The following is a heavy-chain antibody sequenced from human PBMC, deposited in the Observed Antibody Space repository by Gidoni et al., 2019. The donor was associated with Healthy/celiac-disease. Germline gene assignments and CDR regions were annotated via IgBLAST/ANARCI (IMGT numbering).Heavy chain of an antibody. Sequence: QVQLQQWGAGLLKPSETLSLTCAVDGGSFSGYYWSWIRQPPGMGLEWIGEINHSGSTNYNPSLKSRVTISVDTSKNQFSLKLSSVTAADTAVYYCARGPRYYDFWSGYYAARWFDPWGQGTLVTVSS. CDR1: GGSFSGYY. J-gene: IGHJ5*02. V-gene: IGHV4-34*01. CDR3: ARGPRYYDFWSGYYAARWFDP. CDR2: INHSGST. D-gene: IGHD3-3*01.